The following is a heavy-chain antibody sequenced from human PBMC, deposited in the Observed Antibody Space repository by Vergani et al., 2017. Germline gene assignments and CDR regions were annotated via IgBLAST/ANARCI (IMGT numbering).Heavy chain of an antibody. D-gene: IGHD6-6*01. CDR3: ARVLADRPSGFDP. J-gene: IGHJ5*02. CDR1: GGSISSYY. V-gene: IGHV4-4*07. CDR2: IYTSGST. Sequence: QVQLQESGPGLVKPSETLSLTCTVSGGSISSYYWSWIRQPAGKGLEWIGRIYTSGSTNYNPPPKSRVTMSVATSKNQFSLKLSSGTAADTAVYYCARVLADRPSGFDPWGQGTLVTVSS.